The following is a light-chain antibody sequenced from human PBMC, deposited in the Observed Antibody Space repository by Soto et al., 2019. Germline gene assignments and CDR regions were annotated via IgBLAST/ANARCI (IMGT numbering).Light chain of an antibody. CDR2: AAS. J-gene: IGKJ1*01. CDR3: QQYNSYSPT. V-gene: IGKV1-9*01. CDR1: QGISSY. Sequence: DIQMTQSPSSLSASVGDRVTIPCRASQGISSYLAWYQQKPGKAPKLLIYAASTLQSGVPSRFSGSGSGTDFTLTISSLHPDDFATYYCQQYNSYSPTFGQGTKVDI.